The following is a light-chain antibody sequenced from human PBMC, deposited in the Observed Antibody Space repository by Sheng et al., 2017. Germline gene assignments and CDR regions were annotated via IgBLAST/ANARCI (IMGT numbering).Light chain of an antibody. Sequence: EIVLTQSPGTLSLSPGERASLSCRASQSVLSNFLAWYQQKPGQAPRLLISGASSRAPGIPDRFSGSGSETDFTLTISRLEPEDFAVYYCQQYGGSPLFSFGPGTKVDI. V-gene: IGKV3-20*01. CDR1: QSVLSNF. J-gene: IGKJ3*01. CDR3: QQYGGSPLFS. CDR2: GAS.